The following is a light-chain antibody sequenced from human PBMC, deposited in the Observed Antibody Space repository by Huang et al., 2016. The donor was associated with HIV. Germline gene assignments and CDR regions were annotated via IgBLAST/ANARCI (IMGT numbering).Light chain of an antibody. CDR1: QGIRND. CDR2: GAS. J-gene: IGKJ1*01. V-gene: IGKV1-6*01. Sequence: AIQMTQSPFSLSASVGDRVTINCRASQGIRNDLAWYQHKPGKAPKLVIYGASTLQNAVPSRFSGGGSGTDFTLTINSLQPDDFATYYCLQSNNYPWTFGQGTKVEI. CDR3: LQSNNYPWT.